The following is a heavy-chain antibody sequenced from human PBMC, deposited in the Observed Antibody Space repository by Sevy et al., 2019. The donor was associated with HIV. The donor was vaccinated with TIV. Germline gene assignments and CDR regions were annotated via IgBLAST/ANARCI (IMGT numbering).Heavy chain of an antibody. Sequence: GGSLRLSCAISGFTVNDKYIIWVRQAPGKGLEWVSVIFSSGSTYYADSAKGRFTISRYNSKNTAYLHMSSLRAEDTAVYYCVSLFLSYRSGWSYFDYWGQGTLVTVSS. D-gene: IGHD6-19*01. V-gene: IGHV3-66*02. J-gene: IGHJ4*02. CDR1: GFTVNDKY. CDR2: IFSSGST. CDR3: VSLFLSYRSGWSYFDY.